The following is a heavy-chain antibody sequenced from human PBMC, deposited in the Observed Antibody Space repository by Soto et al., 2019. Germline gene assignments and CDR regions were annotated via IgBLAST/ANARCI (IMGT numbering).Heavy chain of an antibody. V-gene: IGHV3-48*01. CDR3: ARGGLAVAGTLDY. J-gene: IGHJ4*02. CDR2: ISSSISTISTI. Sequence: EVQPVDSGGGLVQPGGSLRLSCAASGFTFSSYHMNWVRQAPGKGLEWVSYISSSISTISTIYYADSVKGRFTISRDNAKNSLYLQMNSLRAEDTAVYYCARGGLAVAGTLDYWGQGTLVTVSS. CDR1: GFTFSSYH. D-gene: IGHD6-19*01.